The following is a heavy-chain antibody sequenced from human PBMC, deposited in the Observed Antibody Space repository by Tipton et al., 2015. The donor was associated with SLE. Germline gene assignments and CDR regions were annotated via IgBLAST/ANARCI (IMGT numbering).Heavy chain of an antibody. CDR3: ARVVWSYGTVDF. D-gene: IGHD1-26*01. CDR1: GLTFDDSD. V-gene: IGHV3-20*04. Sequence: SLRLSCAASGLTFDDSDMSWVRQVPGRGLEWVSSINWSGDSTYYVDSVKGRFTISRDNAKSSLYLQMNSLRAEDTALYFCARVVWSYGTVDFWGQGTLVTVSP. J-gene: IGHJ4*02. CDR2: INWSGDST.